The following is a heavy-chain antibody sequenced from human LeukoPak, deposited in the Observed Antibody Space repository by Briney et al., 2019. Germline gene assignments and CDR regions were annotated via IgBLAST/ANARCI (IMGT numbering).Heavy chain of an antibody. Sequence: GASVKVSCKASGYTFTSYGISWVRQAPGQGLEWMGWISVYNGNTNYAQKLQGRVAMTTDTSTSTAYMELRSLRSDDTAVYYCARRSYSSGSYYVDYWGQGTLVTVSS. CDR1: GYTFTSYG. D-gene: IGHD3-10*01. CDR2: ISVYNGNT. V-gene: IGHV1-18*01. J-gene: IGHJ4*02. CDR3: ARRSYSSGSYYVDY.